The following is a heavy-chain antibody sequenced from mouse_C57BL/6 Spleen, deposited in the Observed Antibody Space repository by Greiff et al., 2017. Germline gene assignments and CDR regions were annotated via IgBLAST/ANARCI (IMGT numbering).Heavy chain of an antibody. CDR1: GFTFTDYY. CDR2: IRNKANGYTT. Sequence: DVHLVESGGGLVQPGGSLSLSCAASGFTFTDYYMSWVRQPPGKALEWLGFIRNKANGYTTEYSASVKGRFTISRDNSQSILYLQMNALRAEDSATYYCARYSVLWPRDWYFDVWGTGTTVTVSS. D-gene: IGHD1-1*02. V-gene: IGHV7-3*01. J-gene: IGHJ1*03. CDR3: ARYSVLWPRDWYFDV.